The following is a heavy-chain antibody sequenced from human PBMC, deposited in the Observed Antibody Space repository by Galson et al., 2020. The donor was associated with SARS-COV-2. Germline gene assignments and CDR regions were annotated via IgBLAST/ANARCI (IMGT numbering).Heavy chain of an antibody. J-gene: IGHJ6*03. CDR2: IGTAGDT. Sequence: GESLKISCAASGFTFSSYDMHWVRQATGKGLEWVSAIGTAGDTYYPGSVKGRFTISRENAKNSLYLQMNSLRAGDTAVYYCARGSTSSYYYYMDVWGKGTTVTVSS. D-gene: IGHD2-2*01. V-gene: IGHV3-13*01. CDR3: ARGSTSSYYYYMDV. CDR1: GFTFSSYD.